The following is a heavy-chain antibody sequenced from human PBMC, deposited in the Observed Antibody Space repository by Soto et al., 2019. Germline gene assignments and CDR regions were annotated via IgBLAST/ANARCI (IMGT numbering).Heavy chain of an antibody. CDR1: GGSFSGYY. V-gene: IGHV4-34*01. Sequence: QVQLQQWGAGLLKPSETLSLTCAVYGGSFSGYYWSWIRQPPGKGLEWIGEINHSGSTNYNPSLKSRVTISVDTSKIQFSLKLSSVTAADTAVYYCARGFTGYCSGGSCYHFDYWGQGTLVTVSS. CDR2: INHSGST. J-gene: IGHJ4*02. D-gene: IGHD2-15*01. CDR3: ARGFTGYCSGGSCYHFDY.